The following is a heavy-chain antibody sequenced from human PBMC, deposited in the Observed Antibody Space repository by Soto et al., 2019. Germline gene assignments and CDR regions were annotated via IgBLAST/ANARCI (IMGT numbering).Heavy chain of an antibody. CDR2: TYHSGSP. V-gene: IGHV4-30-4*01. Sequence: QVQLQESGPGLVKPSQTLSLTCTVSGGSISSGDSYWSWIRQSPGKGLEWIGYTYHSGSPYYNPSLESRVTISVDTSKNQFSLKLTSVTAADTAVYYCAREGAASYSYYYGTDVW. CDR1: GGSISSGDSY. CDR3: AREGAASYSYYYGTDV. J-gene: IGHJ6*01. D-gene: IGHD3-16*01.